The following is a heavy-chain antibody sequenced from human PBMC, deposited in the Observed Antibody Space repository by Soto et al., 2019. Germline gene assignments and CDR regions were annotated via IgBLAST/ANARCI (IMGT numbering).Heavy chain of an antibody. CDR3: AGRSTYGYTSEFDY. Sequence: GGSLRLSCAASGFTFSSCQMNWVRQTPGRGLEWVSSIESGSDYKYYSESVRGRFSISRDNTRKSLYLQMDNLRAEDTAVYYCAGRSTYGYTSEFDYWGQGILVTVSS. V-gene: IGHV3-21*01. CDR2: IESGSDYK. CDR1: GFTFSSCQ. D-gene: IGHD2-2*02. J-gene: IGHJ4*02.